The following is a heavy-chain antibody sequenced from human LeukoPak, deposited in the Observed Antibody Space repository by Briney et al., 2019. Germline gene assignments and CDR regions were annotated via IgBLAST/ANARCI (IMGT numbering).Heavy chain of an antibody. Sequence: GGSLRLSCAASGFTFSNYAMSWVRQAPGKGLEWVSVISGSGDSTYYADSVKGRFTISRDNAKNSLYLQMNSLRAEDTAVYYCARVSGAAARRGDYWGQGTLVTVSS. D-gene: IGHD6-13*01. CDR2: ISGSGDST. CDR3: ARVSGAAARRGDY. J-gene: IGHJ4*02. V-gene: IGHV3-23*01. CDR1: GFTFSNYA.